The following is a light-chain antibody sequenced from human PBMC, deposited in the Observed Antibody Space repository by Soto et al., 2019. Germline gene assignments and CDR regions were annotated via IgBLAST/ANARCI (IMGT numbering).Light chain of an antibody. J-gene: IGKJ1*01. CDR1: QSISSW. Sequence: DIKMSKSPATLSASIEDRVTITCRASQSISSWLAWYQQKPGKAPKLLIYKASSLESGVPSRFSGSGSGTEFTLTISSLQPDDFATYYCQQYNSYWTFGQGSKVDI. V-gene: IGKV1-5*03. CDR3: QQYNSYWT. CDR2: KAS.